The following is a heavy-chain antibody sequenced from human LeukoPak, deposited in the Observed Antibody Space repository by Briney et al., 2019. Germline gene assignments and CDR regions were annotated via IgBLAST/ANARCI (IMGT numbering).Heavy chain of an antibody. D-gene: IGHD3-10*01. CDR1: GGTFSSYA. V-gene: IGHV1-69*06. J-gene: IGHJ4*02. CDR2: IIPIFGTA. CDR3: ARDLYYYGSGSYHYFDY. Sequence: RASVKVSCKASGGTFSSYAISWVRQAPGQGLEWMGGIIPIFGTANYAQKFQGRVTITADKSTSTAYMELSSLRSEDTAVYYCARDLYYYGSGSYHYFDYWGQGTLVTVSS.